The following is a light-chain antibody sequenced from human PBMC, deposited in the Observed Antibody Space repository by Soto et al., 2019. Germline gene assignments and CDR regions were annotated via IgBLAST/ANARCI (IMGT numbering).Light chain of an antibody. Sequence: QSALTQPASVSGSPRRSITISCTGTSSDVGGYNYVSWYQQHPGKAPKLMIFDVSNRPSGVSNHFSGYKSGNTASLTISGLQAEDEADYYCSAYTGSSTLYVFGTGTKVTVL. CDR2: DVS. J-gene: IGLJ1*01. CDR1: SSDVGGYNY. V-gene: IGLV2-14*01. CDR3: SAYTGSSTLYV.